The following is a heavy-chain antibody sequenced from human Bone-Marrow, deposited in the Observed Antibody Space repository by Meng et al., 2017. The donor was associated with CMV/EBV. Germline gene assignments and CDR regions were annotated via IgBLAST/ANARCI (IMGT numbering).Heavy chain of an antibody. Sequence: SETLSLTCTVSGGSVSSGSYYWSWIRQPPGKGLEWIGYIYYSGSTNYNPSLKSRVTISVDTSKNQFSLKLSSVTAADTAVYYCARGLLTNWGQGTLVTVSS. CDR3: ARGLLTN. CDR2: IYYSGST. CDR1: GGSVSSGSYY. V-gene: IGHV4-61*01. D-gene: IGHD3-10*01. J-gene: IGHJ4*02.